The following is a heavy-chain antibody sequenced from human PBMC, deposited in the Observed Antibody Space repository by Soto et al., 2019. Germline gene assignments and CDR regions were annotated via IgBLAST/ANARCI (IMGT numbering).Heavy chain of an antibody. CDR2: ISSSGSTI. CDR3: ARELYCSSTSCYFYDAFDI. V-gene: IGHV3-11*01. CDR1: GFTFSDYY. Sequence: PGGSLRLSCAASGFTFSDYYMSWIRQAPGKGLEWVSYISSSGSTIYYADSVKGRFTISRDNAKNSLYLQMNSLRAEDTAVYYCARELYCSSTSCYFYDAFDIWGQGTMVTGSS. D-gene: IGHD2-2*01. J-gene: IGHJ3*02.